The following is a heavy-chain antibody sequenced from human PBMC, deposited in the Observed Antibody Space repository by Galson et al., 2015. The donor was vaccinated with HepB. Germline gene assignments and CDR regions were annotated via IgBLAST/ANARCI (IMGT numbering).Heavy chain of an antibody. V-gene: IGHV4-39*02. J-gene: IGHJ4*02. CDR2: IYYRGNT. CDR3: ARDRYSPNWDAEN. CDR1: GDSISSPNYY. Sequence: LSLTCAVSGDSISSPNYYWAWIRQSPGKGLEWIATIYYRGNTYYNPSLKDRVSISIDTFRSEFYLKVNSVTAADTAIYYCARDRYSPNWDAENWGQGALVTVSS. D-gene: IGHD7-27*01.